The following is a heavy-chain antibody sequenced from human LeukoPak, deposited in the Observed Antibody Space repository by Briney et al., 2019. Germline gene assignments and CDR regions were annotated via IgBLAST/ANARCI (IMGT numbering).Heavy chain of an antibody. CDR1: GGSISSYY. CDR2: IYYSGST. Sequence: SETLSLTCTVSGGSISSYYWSWIRQPPGKGLEWIGYIYYSGSTNYNPSLKSRVTISVDTSKNQFSLKLSSVTAADTAVYYCARAHYDRSFDYWGQGTLVTVSS. V-gene: IGHV4-59*01. CDR3: ARAHYDRSFDY. J-gene: IGHJ4*02. D-gene: IGHD3-22*01.